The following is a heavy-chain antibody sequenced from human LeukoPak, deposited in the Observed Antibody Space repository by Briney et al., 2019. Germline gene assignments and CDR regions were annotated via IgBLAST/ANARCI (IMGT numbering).Heavy chain of an antibody. J-gene: IGHJ6*03. CDR2: IYTSGST. V-gene: IGHV4-4*07. Sequence: SETLSLTCAVSGGSISSYYWSWIRQPPGKGLEWIGRIYTSGSTNYNPSLKSRVTMSVVTFKNQFSLKLSSVTAADTAVYYCARAVVRSPDYYYYYMDVWGKGTTVTVSS. CDR1: GGSISSYY. CDR3: ARAVVRSPDYYYYYMDV.